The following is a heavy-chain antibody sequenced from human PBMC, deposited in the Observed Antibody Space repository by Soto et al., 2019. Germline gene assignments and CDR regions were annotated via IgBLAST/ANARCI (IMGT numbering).Heavy chain of an antibody. CDR2: IIPIFGTA. CDR3: ARAKLQDCSSTSCYNWFDP. J-gene: IGHJ5*02. D-gene: IGHD2-2*01. CDR1: GGTFSSYA. V-gene: IGHV1-69*13. Sequence: SVKVSCKASGGTFSSYAISWVRQAPGQGLEWMGGIIPIFGTANYAQKFQGRVTITADESTSTAYMELSSLRSEDTAVYYCARAKLQDCSSTSCYNWFDPWGQGTLVTVSS.